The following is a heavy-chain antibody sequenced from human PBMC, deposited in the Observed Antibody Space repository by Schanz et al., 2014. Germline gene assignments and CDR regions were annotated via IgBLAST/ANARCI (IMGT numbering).Heavy chain of an antibody. D-gene: IGHD3-10*01. CDR1: GFTFSDYW. Sequence: QVQVVQSGGGLVKPGGSLRLSCTASGFTFSDYWMSWVRQAPGKGLEWVSYISSASSTINYADSVKGRFTISRDNAKNSLFLQMNSLRAEDTAVYYCARIGGSVFDYWAQGTLVTVSS. CDR3: ARIGGSVFDY. V-gene: IGHV3-11*01. CDR2: ISSASSTI. J-gene: IGHJ4*02.